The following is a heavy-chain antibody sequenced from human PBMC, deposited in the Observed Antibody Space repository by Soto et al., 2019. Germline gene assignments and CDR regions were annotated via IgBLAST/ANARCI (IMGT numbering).Heavy chain of an antibody. D-gene: IGHD1-26*01. J-gene: IGHJ6*02. Sequence: GGSLRLSCAASGFTFSNYGMHWVRQAPGKGLEWVAIIWYDGGNDYYVDSVKGRFTISRDNSKNTLSLQMNSLRAEDTAVYYCARDRWEFQLFYYGLDVWGQGTTVTVS. CDR2: IWYDGGND. CDR3: ARDRWEFQLFYYGLDV. CDR1: GFTFSNYG. V-gene: IGHV3-33*01.